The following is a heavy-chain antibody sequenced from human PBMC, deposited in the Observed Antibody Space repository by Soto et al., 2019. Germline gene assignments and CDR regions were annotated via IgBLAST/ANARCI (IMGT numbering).Heavy chain of an antibody. D-gene: IGHD6-13*01. CDR3: AHRREGTWSFHH. CDR1: GFSLTTRGAG. CDR2: IYWDDDK. V-gene: IGHV2-5*02. Sequence: QITLKESGPTLVKPTQTLTLTCTCSGFSLTTRGAGVGWIRQPPGKALEWLALIYWDDDKRYSPSLKNRLTITKDTSKSQVDLTMPNRVPVDTAPYSCAHRREGTWSFHHWGQGTLVTVSS. J-gene: IGHJ4*02.